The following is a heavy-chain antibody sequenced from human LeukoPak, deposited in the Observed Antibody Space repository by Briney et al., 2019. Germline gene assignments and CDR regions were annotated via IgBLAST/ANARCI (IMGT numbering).Heavy chain of an antibody. J-gene: IGHJ4*02. CDR1: GFTFSSYG. D-gene: IGHD6-19*01. CDR2: ISYDGSNK. Sequence: PGRSLRLSCAASGFTFSSYGMHWVRQAPGKGLEWVAVISYDGSNKYYADSVKGRFTISRENAKNSLYLQMNSLRAGDTAVYYCARAGSGWYYFDKWGQGTLVTVSS. CDR3: ARAGSGWYYFDK. V-gene: IGHV3-30*03.